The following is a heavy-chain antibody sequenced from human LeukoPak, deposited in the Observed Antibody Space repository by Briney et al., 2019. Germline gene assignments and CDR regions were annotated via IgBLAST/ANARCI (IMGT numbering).Heavy chain of an antibody. V-gene: IGHV3-48*02. Sequence: GGSLRLSCAASGFTFSYYSMNWVRQAPGKGLEWVSCISSTSSTIYYTDSVEGRFTISRDNAKNSLYLQMNSLRDEDTAMYYCARGRTDFDYWGQGTLVTVSS. J-gene: IGHJ4*02. CDR1: GFTFSYYS. CDR2: ISSTSSTI. CDR3: ARGRTDFDY.